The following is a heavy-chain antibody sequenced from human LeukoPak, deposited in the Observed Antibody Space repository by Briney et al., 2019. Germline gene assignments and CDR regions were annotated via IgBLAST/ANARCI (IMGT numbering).Heavy chain of an antibody. V-gene: IGHV3-9*01. CDR2: ISWNSGSI. Sequence: GRSLRLSCAASGFTFDDYAMHWVRQAPGKGLEWVSGISWNSGSIGYADSVKGRFTISRDNAKNSLYLQMNSLRAEDTAVYYCARNMWFGELSTPFDYWGQGTLVTVSS. CDR3: ARNMWFGELSTPFDY. J-gene: IGHJ4*02. D-gene: IGHD3-10*01. CDR1: GFTFDDYA.